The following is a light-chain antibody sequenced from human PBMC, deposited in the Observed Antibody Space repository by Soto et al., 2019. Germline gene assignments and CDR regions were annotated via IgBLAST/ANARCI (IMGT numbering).Light chain of an antibody. CDR2: EVS. CDR3: SSYTSSSTRV. J-gene: IGLJ1*01. Sequence: QSVLTQPASVSGSPGQSITISCTGTSSDVGAYDYVSWYQQHPDKAPKLMIYEVSHRPSGVSNRFYGSKSVNTATLTISGLQAEDEADYYFSSYTSSSTRVFGTGTKLTVL. CDR1: SSDVGAYDY. V-gene: IGLV2-14*03.